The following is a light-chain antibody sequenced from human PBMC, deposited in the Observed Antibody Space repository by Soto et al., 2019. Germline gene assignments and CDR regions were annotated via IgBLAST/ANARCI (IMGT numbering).Light chain of an antibody. CDR2: AAS. CDR1: QSGSSY. CDR3: QQDYSTPWT. V-gene: IGKV1-39*01. Sequence: DIQMTQSPASLAASVGDRVTITCRASQSGSSYLNWYQQKPGKAPKLLIYAASSLQSGVPSRFRGSGYGTDFTLTISRLQPEDFAGYNCQQDYSTPWTFGQGTKVEIK. J-gene: IGKJ1*01.